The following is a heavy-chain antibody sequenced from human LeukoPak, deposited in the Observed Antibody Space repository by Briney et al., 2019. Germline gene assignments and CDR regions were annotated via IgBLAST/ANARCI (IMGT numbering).Heavy chain of an antibody. CDR3: AREGRVGSCSGGSCYHDAFDI. CDR2: ISSSGGST. CDR1: GFTFSNYA. Sequence: GGSLRLSCAASGFTFSNYAMNWVRQAPGKGLEWVSAISSSGGSTYYADSVKGRFTISRVDSKNTLYLQMNSLRAEDTAVYYCAREGRVGSCSGGSCYHDAFDIWGQGTMVTVSS. J-gene: IGHJ3*02. D-gene: IGHD2-15*01. V-gene: IGHV3-23*01.